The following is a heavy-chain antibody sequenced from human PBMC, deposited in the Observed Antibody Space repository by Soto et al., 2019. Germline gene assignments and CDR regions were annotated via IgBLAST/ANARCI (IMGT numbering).Heavy chain of an antibody. Sequence: GSLRLSCTVSGVTFSNYAMNWVRQAPGKGLEWVSSLSGSGGTTYYADSVKGRFIISRDNSKNTLYLLMNSLRAEDTALYYCAKRRADYGSCDDTFYFDAWGQG. V-gene: IGHV3-23*01. CDR2: LSGSGGTT. J-gene: IGHJ4*02. CDR1: GVTFSNYA. CDR3: AKRRADYGSCDDTFYFDA. D-gene: IGHD3-10*01.